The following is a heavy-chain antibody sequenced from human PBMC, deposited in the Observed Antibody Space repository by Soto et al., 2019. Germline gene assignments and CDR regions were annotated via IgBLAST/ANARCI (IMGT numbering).Heavy chain of an antibody. CDR2: IYYSGST. J-gene: IGHJ4*02. V-gene: IGHV4-39*01. Sequence: SETLSLTCTVSGGSISSSSYYWGWIRQPPGKGLEWIGSIYYSGSTYYNPSLKSRVTISVDTSKNQFSLKLSSVTATDTAVYYCATSGFCTSTSCYSFDYWGQGIMVTVSS. D-gene: IGHD2-2*01. CDR1: GGSISSSSYY. CDR3: ATSGFCTSTSCYSFDY.